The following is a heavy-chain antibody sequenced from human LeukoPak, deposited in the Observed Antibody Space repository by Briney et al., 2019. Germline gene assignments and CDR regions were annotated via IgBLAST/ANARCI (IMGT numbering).Heavy chain of an antibody. CDR3: ARDGLRGSGSYCYFDY. V-gene: IGHV1-69*13. CDR1: GGTFSSYA. D-gene: IGHD3-10*01. J-gene: IGHJ4*02. CDR2: IIPIFGTA. Sequence: SVKVSCKASGGTFSSYAISWVRQAPGQGLEWMGGIIPIFGTANYAQKFQGRVTTTADESTSTAYMELSSLRSEDTAVYYCARDGLRGSGSYCYFDYWGQGTLVTVSS.